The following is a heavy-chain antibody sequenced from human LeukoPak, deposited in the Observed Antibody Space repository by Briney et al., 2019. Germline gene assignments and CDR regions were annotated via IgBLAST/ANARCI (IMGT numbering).Heavy chain of an antibody. D-gene: IGHD3-9*01. Sequence: AGGSLRLSCATFGFTFSSFAMHWVRQAPGRGLEWVAVISYDGTKRYFADSVKGRFTISRDNSENTLYLQMNSLRTEDTAVYYCARGRYYDILTGYGIYYLDYWGQGTPVTVSS. CDR1: GFTFSSFA. J-gene: IGHJ4*02. V-gene: IGHV3-30-3*01. CDR3: ARGRYYDILTGYGIYYLDY. CDR2: ISYDGTKR.